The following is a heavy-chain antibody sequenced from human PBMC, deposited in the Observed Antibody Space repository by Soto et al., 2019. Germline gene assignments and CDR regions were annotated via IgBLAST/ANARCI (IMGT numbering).Heavy chain of an antibody. D-gene: IGHD3-22*01. CDR2: IYYSGST. CDR1: GESISSGGYY. CDR3: AREWYYYDSSGYYFDY. Sequence: SETLSLTCTVSGESISSGGYYWSWIRQHPGKGLEWIGYIYYSGSTNYNPSLKSRVTISVDTSKNQFSLKLSSVTAADTAVYYCAREWYYYDSSGYYFDYWGQGTLVTVSS. J-gene: IGHJ4*02. V-gene: IGHV4-61*08.